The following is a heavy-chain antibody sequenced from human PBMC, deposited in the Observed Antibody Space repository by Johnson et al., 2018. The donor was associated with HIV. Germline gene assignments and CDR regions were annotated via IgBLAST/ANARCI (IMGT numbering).Heavy chain of an antibody. D-gene: IGHD6-13*01. V-gene: IGHV3-33*06. J-gene: IGHJ3*02. CDR3: AKEEGIAAAGGAFDI. CDR2: IWYDGSDK. Sequence: QVQLVESGGGVVQPGRSLRLSCAASGFTFSSFGMHWVRQALGKGLEWVAVIWYDGSDKYYADSVKGRFTISRANSRNTVYLQMNSLRVEDTAVYYCAKEEGIAAAGGAFDIWGQGTMVTVSS. CDR1: GFTFSSFG.